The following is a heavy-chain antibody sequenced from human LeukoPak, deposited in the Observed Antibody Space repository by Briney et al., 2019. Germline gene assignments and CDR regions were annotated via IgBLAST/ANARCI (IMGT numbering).Heavy chain of an antibody. CDR1: GYTFTSYG. V-gene: IGHV1-69*13. CDR3: ARIVVVPAAMYWFDP. CDR2: IIPIFGTA. J-gene: IGHJ5*02. Sequence: SVKVSCKASGYTFTSYGISWVRQAPGQGLEWMGGIIPIFGTANYAQKFQGRVTITADESTSTAYMELSSLRSEDTAVYYCARIVVVPAAMYWFDPWGQGTLVTVSS. D-gene: IGHD2-2*01.